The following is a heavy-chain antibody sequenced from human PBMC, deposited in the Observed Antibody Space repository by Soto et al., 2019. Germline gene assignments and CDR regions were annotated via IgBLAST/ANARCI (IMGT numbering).Heavy chain of an antibody. CDR3: ARDGGSSSFDY. D-gene: IGHD6-13*01. Sequence: VTISVDKSKNQFSLKLSSVTAADTAVYYCARDGGSSSFDYWGQGTLVTVSS. J-gene: IGHJ4*02. V-gene: IGHV4-4*02.